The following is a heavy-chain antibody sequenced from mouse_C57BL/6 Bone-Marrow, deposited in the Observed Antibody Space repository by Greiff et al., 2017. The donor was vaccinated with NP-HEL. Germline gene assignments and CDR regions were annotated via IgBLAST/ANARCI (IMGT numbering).Heavy chain of an antibody. J-gene: IGHJ2*01. CDR1: GFNIKDDY. Sequence: EVQLQQSGAELVRPGASVKLSCTASGFNIKDDYMHWVKQRPEQGLEWIGWIDPENGDTEYASKFQGKATITADTSSNTAYLQLSSLTSEDTAVYYFTLATMVTTSDYWGQGTTLTVSS. CDR3: TLATMVTTSDY. CDR2: IDPENGDT. V-gene: IGHV14-4*01. D-gene: IGHD2-2*01.